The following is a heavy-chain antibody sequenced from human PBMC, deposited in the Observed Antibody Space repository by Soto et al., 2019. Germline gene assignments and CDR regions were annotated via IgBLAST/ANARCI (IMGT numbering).Heavy chain of an antibody. J-gene: IGHJ6*02. V-gene: IGHV3-21*01. CDR3: AREETAWPLAYDLDV. D-gene: IGHD2-21*02. CDR2: IGTRGDI. Sequence: GGSLRLSCAGSGLTFSRYSMNWVRQAPGKGLEWVASIGTRGDIYYAESVKGRLTISRDNAKNSLSLEMDSLRVEDTGVYYCAREETAWPLAYDLDVWGQGTTVTVSS. CDR1: GLTFSRYS.